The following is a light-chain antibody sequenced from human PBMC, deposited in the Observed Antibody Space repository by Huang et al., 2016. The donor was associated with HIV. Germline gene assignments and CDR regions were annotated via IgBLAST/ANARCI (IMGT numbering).Light chain of an antibody. CDR1: QSINNHY. J-gene: IGKJ2*01. V-gene: IGKV3-20*01. CDR3: QHYGTSPQT. CDR2: VAS. Sequence: EIVLTQSPGTLSLSPGEGATLSCRASQSINNHYLAWFQQKPGQPPRLLIYVASSRATGVPDRFTGSGSGTDFNLTISRLETEDFAMYFCQHYGTSPQTFGQGTKLEIK.